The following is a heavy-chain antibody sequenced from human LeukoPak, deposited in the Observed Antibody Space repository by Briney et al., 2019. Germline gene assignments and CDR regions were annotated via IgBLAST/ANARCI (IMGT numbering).Heavy chain of an antibody. V-gene: IGHV4-59*01. CDR2: IYYSGST. Sequence: SETLSVTCTVSGGSISSYYLSWIRQPPGKGLEWIGYIYYSGSTNYNPSLKSRVTISVDTSKNQFSLKLSSVTAADTAVYYCAREHEDAFDIWGQGTMVTVSS. J-gene: IGHJ3*02. CDR3: AREHEDAFDI. CDR1: GGSISSYY.